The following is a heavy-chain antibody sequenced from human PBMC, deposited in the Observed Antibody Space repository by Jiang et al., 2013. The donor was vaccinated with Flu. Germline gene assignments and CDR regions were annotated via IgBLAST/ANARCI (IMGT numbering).Heavy chain of an antibody. D-gene: IGHD3-16*01. Sequence: GAEVKKPGASVKISCKASGYTFTSFYMYWVRQAPGQGLEWMGIINPSGGITTYAQKFQGRVTMTRDTSTSTVYMELSSLKSEDTAVYYCARGGFQFFMAYWGQGTLVTVSS. CDR1: GYTFTSFY. J-gene: IGHJ4*02. CDR2: INPSGGIT. V-gene: IGHV1-46*01. CDR3: ARGGFQFFMAY.